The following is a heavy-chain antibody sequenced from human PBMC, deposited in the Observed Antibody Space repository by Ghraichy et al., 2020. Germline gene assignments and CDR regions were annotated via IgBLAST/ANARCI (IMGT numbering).Heavy chain of an antibody. V-gene: IGHV4-34*01. CDR1: GGSFSGYY. CDR2: INHSGGT. CDR3: ARGGGDCISGVCYLFDF. J-gene: IGHJ4*02. D-gene: IGHD2-8*01. Sequence: PETLSLTCAVYGGSFSGYYWSWIRQTPGKGLEWIGEINHSGGTDYNPSLKSRVTISVDTSKNQFSLKLSSVTAADTAVYYCARGGGDCISGVCYLFDFWGQGTLVTVSS.